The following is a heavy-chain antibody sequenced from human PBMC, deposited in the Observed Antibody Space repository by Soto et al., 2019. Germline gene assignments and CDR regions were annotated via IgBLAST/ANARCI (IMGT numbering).Heavy chain of an antibody. J-gene: IGHJ4*02. CDR3: ARGGGGRWYSGDY. CDR1: GYTFTNYH. Sequence: QVQLVQSGAEVKKPGASVKVSCKASGYTFTNYHIHWVRQATGQGLEWMGWMNPNSGDKGYAQKFQGRVILTRDTSIPAAYMELSGLGSEDTAVYYCARGGGGRWYSGDYWGQGTLVTVSS. CDR2: MNPNSGDK. V-gene: IGHV1-8*01. D-gene: IGHD6-13*01.